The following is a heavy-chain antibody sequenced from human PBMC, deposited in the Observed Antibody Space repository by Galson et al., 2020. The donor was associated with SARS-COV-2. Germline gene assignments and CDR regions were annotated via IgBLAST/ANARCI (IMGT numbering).Heavy chain of an antibody. CDR3: TTRQYRFWEGF. J-gene: IGHJ3*01. CDR2: IRTKTDGGTA. V-gene: IGHV3-15*01. CDR1: GFTFSNAY. Sequence: GESLKISCVASGFTFSNAYMSWIRQAPGKGLEWVGRIRTKTDGGTADYATPVQGRITISRDDSKNTLFLQMNSLKTEDTAVYYCTTRQYRFWEGFWGQGTMVTVSS. D-gene: IGHD3-3*01.